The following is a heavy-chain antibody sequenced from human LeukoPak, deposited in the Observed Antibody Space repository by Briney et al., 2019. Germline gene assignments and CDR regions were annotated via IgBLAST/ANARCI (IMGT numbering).Heavy chain of an antibody. CDR3: ARAGLPSYGVDV. J-gene: IGHJ6*02. CDR1: GFTFTGYY. V-gene: IGHV1-2*02. Sequence: ASVKLSCRASGFTFTGYYMHWVRQAPGQGLEWMGWINPNSGGTNFAQKFQGRVTMTRDTSITTAYMELSGLTSDDTAVYYCARAGLPSYGVDVWGQGTTVTVSS. CDR2: INPNSGGT.